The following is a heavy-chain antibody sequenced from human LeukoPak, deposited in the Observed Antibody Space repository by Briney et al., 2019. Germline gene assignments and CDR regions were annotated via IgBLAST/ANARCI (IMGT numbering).Heavy chain of an antibody. Sequence: MASETLSLXCTVSGGSISSSSYYWGWSRQPPGKGQEWIGSIYYSGSTYYNPSLKSRVTISVDTSKNQFSLKLSSVTAADTAVYYCARRVVVAATMIDYWGQVTLVTVSS. V-gene: IGHV4-39*01. CDR1: GGSISSSSYY. CDR2: IYYSGST. J-gene: IGHJ4*02. CDR3: ARRVVVAATMIDY. D-gene: IGHD2-15*01.